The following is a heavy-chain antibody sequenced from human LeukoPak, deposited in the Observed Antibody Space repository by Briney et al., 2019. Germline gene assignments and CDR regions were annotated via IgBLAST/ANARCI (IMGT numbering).Heavy chain of an antibody. CDR1: GFTFSSYA. CDR2: ISGSGGST. V-gene: IGHV3-23*01. J-gene: IGHJ5*02. CDR3: VKGPPVQGVITNWFDP. Sequence: GGSLRLSCAASGFTFSSYAMSWVRQAPGKGLEWVSAISGSGGSTYYADSVKGRFTISRDNSKNTLYLQMNSLRAEDTAVYYCVKGPPVQGVITNWFDPWGQGTLVTVSS. D-gene: IGHD3-10*01.